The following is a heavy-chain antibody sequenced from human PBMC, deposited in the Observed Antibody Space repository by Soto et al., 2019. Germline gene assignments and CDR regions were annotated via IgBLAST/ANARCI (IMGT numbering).Heavy chain of an antibody. D-gene: IGHD3-22*01. CDR3: ARITMIPRGDWFDP. CDR1: GGSISSYY. J-gene: IGHJ5*02. CDR2: IYYSGST. Sequence: SETQSLTCPVSGGSISSYYWSWIRQPPGKGLEWIGYIYYSGSTNYNPSLKSRVTISVDTSKNQFSLKLSSVTAADTAVYYCARITMIPRGDWFDPWGQGTLVTVSS. V-gene: IGHV4-59*01.